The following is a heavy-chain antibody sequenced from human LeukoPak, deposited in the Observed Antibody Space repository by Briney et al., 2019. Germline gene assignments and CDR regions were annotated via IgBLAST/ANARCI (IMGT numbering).Heavy chain of an antibody. Sequence: SQTLSLTCTVSGGSISSGDYYWSWIRRPPGKGLEWIGYIYYSGSTYYNPSLKSRVTISVDTSKNQFSLKLSSVTAADTAVYYCARSWTPVVITTFGYWFDPWGQGTLVTVSS. J-gene: IGHJ5*02. D-gene: IGHD3-22*01. CDR3: ARSWTPVVITTFGYWFDP. V-gene: IGHV4-30-4*01. CDR2: IYYSGST. CDR1: GGSISSGDYY.